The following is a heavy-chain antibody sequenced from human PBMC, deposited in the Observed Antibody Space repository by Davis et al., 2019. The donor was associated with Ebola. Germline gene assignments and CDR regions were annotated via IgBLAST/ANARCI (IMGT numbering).Heavy chain of an antibody. D-gene: IGHD6-6*01. V-gene: IGHV4-34*01. J-gene: IGHJ5*02. Sequence: MPSETLSLTCAVYGGSFSGYYWSWIRQPPGKGLEWIGEINHSGSTNYNPSLKSRVIISVDTSKNQFSLKLSSVTAADTAVYYCARVLQQVVRLDPWGQGTLVTVSS. CDR2: INHSGST. CDR3: ARVLQQVVRLDP. CDR1: GGSFSGYY.